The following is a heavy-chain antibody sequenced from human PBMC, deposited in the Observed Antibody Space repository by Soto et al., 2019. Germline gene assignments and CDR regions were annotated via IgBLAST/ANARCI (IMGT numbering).Heavy chain of an antibody. CDR1: GFIFSNYG. D-gene: IGHD3-3*02. V-gene: IGHV3-33*01. CDR3: ARERAVDYYHWFDP. Sequence: QVQLVESGGGVVQPEKSLRLSCAASGFIFSNYGMHWVRQAPGKGLEWVAVIWYDGHKEYYADSVKSRFIISRDNSRDTVYLQMNSLRAEDTAVYYCARERAVDYYHWFDPWGQGTLVTVSS. J-gene: IGHJ5*02. CDR2: IWYDGHKE.